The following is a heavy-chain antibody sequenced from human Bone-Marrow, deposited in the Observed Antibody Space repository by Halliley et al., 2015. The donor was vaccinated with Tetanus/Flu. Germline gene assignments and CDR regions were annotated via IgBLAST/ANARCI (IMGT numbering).Heavy chain of an antibody. J-gene: IGHJ4*02. Sequence: ISSGRPYTKYADSVKGRFAISRDNAKNSLYLQMNSLRVEDTAVYYFARGHFSGYDFWSGYFALWGQGTLVTVSS. V-gene: IGHV3-11*05. CDR2: ISSGRPYT. CDR3: ARGHFSGYDFWSGYFAL. D-gene: IGHD3-3*01.